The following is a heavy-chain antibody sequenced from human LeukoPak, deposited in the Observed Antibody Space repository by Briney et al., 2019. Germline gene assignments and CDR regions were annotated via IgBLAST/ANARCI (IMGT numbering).Heavy chain of an antibody. CDR2: IKQDVSEK. CDR3: EREGEAHHYGSRQSIGMDV. V-gene: IGHV3-7*01. J-gene: IGHJ6*02. CDR1: GFTSSSYW. D-gene: IGHD3-10*01. Sequence: GGSLRLSRAAPGFTSSSYWMSWVRQTPGEGRGWVANIKQDVSEKYYVDSVKGRFTISRDNANNSLYLQMNRLRAEDTAVYYCEREGEAHHYGSRQSIGMDVWGQGTTVTVSS.